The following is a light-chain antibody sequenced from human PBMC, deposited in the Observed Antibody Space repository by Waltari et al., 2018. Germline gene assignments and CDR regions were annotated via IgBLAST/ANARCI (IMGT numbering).Light chain of an antibody. CDR3: QQYVESPAT. J-gene: IGKJ1*01. V-gene: IGKV3-20*01. CDR1: QSVMIY. Sequence: SGWASQSVMIYLAWYHQKPGQAPRLLIYHASTRATGIPDRFSASGSGTDFSLTISRLEPEDFAVYYCQQYVESPATLGQGTKVEIK. CDR2: HAS.